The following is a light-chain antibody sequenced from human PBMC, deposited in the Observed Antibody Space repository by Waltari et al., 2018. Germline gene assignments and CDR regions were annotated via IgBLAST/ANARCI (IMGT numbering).Light chain of an antibody. CDR2: KAS. CDR3: QQYNSYSRT. J-gene: IGKJ1*01. CDR1: QIISSW. Sequence: DIQMTQSPSTLSATVGDRATITCRASQIISSWLAWDQQIPGKAPKLLIYKASSLESGVPSRFSVSGSGTEFTLTISSLQPDDFATYYCQQYNSYSRTFCQGTKVESK. V-gene: IGKV1-5*03.